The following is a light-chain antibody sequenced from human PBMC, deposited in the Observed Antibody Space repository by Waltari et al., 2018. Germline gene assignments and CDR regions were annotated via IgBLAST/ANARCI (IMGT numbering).Light chain of an antibody. CDR1: QSVTNNN. CDR3: QQLGSSPIT. V-gene: IGKV3-20*01. CDR2: GAS. J-gene: IGKJ5*01. Sequence: EIVLTQSPGTMSLSPGERASLSCRASQSVTNNNLAWSQQKPGQAPRLLIYGASRRATCIPDRFSGSGSGTDFTLTISRLEPEDFAVYYCQQLGSSPITFGQGTRLEMK.